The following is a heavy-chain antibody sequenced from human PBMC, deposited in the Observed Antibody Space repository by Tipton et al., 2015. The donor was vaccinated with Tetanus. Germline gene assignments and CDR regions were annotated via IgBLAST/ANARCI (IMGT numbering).Heavy chain of an antibody. V-gene: IGHV4-30-4*08. CDR3: ARDHGITWGGMGYYYGMDV. CDR2: IYHRGGT. Sequence: TLSLTCTVSGGSISSGGYYWTWIRQHPGKGLEWIGNIYHRGGTYYNPSLKSRVTISVDTSKNQFSLRLSSVTAADTAVYYCARDHGITWGGMGYYYGMDVWGQGTTVTVAS. J-gene: IGHJ6*02. D-gene: IGHD3-16*01. CDR1: GGSISSGGYY.